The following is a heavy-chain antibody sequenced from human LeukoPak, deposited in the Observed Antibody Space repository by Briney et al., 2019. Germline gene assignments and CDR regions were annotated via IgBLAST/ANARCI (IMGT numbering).Heavy chain of an antibody. V-gene: IGHV4-34*01. J-gene: IGHJ4*02. CDR1: GGSFRGYY. CDR2: INHSGST. D-gene: IGHD6-19*01. Sequence: MSSETLSLTCAVYGGSFRGYYWSWIRQPPGKGLEWIGEINHSGSTNYNPSPKSRVTISVDTSKNQFSLKLSSVTAADTAVYYCAYSTSVAGNIWGQGTLVTVSS. CDR3: AYSTSVAGNI.